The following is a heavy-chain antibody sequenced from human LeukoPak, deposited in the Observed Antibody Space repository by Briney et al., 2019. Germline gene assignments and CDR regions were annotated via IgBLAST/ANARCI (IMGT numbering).Heavy chain of an antibody. V-gene: IGHV3-48*01. CDR1: GFTFSSYS. Sequence: PGGPLRLSCAASGFTFSSYSMNWVRQAPGKGLEWVSKITSSSSTAFYADSVKGRFTISRDNAKNSLYLQMNSLRAEDTAVYYCVRDAFTAGDHWGQGTLVTVSS. CDR3: VRDAFTAGDH. CDR2: ITSSSSTA. D-gene: IGHD2-8*02. J-gene: IGHJ4*02.